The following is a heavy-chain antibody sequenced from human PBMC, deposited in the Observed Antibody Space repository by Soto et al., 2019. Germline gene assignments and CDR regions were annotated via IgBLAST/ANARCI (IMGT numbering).Heavy chain of an antibody. V-gene: IGHV3-23*01. CDR3: AKDHLLGFGAMPFDY. Sequence: EVQLLESGGGLVQPGGSLRLSCAASGFTFSSYAMSWVRQAPGKGLEWVSAISGSGGSTYYADSVKGRFTISRDNSKNTQYVQRNSLRADDTAGYYCAKDHLLGFGAMPFDYRGQGTLVTVSS. J-gene: IGHJ4*02. CDR2: ISGSGGST. CDR1: GFTFSSYA. D-gene: IGHD2-2*01.